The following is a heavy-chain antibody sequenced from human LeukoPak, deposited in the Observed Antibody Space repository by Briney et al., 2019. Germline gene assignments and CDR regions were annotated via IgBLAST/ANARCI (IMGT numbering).Heavy chain of an antibody. CDR1: GFTFNNYW. J-gene: IGHJ4*02. V-gene: IGHV3-74*01. CDR3: AAAVAAAPGAY. CDR2: INSDGRST. D-gene: IGHD6-13*01. Sequence: GGSLRLSCAASGFTFNNYWMHWVRQAPGEGLVWISRINSDGRSTNYADSVKGRFNISRDDAKNTLYLQMNSLRAEDTAVYYCAAAVAAAPGAYWGQGTLVIVTS.